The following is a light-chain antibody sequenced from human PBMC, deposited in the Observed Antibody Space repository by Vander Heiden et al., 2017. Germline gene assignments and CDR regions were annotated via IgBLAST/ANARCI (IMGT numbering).Light chain of an antibody. V-gene: IGKV3-11*01. CDR3: QHHLT. J-gene: IGKJ4*01. CDR1: QSVSSY. CDR2: DAS. Sequence: EIVLTQSPATLSLSPGERATLSCRASQSVSSYLAWYQQKPGQAPRLLIYDASNRATGIPDRFSGSGSGTDFTRTISSIEPDDFEGHDGQHHLTFGGGTKVEIK.